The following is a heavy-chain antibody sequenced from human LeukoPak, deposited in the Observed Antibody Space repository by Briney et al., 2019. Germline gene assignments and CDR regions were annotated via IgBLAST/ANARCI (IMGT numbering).Heavy chain of an antibody. CDR3: ARLYGNYQNYFDY. CDR1: GASVRGYY. Sequence: SETLSLTCTVSGASVRGYYWSWIRQPPGKGLEWVGHMYYRGNTFYNPSLKSRVTISVDTSKNQFSLKLRSVTAADTAVYYCARLYGNYQNYFDYWGQGTLVTVSS. CDR2: MYYRGNT. J-gene: IGHJ4*02. V-gene: IGHV4-59*02. D-gene: IGHD1-7*01.